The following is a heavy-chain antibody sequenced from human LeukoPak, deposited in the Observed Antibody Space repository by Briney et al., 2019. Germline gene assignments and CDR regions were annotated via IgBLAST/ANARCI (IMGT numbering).Heavy chain of an antibody. V-gene: IGHV3-9*03. Sequence: PGRSLRLSCEASGFTFDDYAMHWVRQVPGKGLEWVSGISWNSGSIAYADSVKGRFTISRDNAKNSLYLQMNSLKAEDMAFYYCTRSSGWYNYFDYWGQGTLVTVSS. J-gene: IGHJ4*02. CDR3: TRSSGWYNYFDY. CDR2: ISWNSGSI. D-gene: IGHD6-19*01. CDR1: GFTFDDYA.